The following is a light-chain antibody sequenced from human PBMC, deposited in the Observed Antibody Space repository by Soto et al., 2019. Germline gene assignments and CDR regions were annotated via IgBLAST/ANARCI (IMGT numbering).Light chain of an antibody. CDR1: QSVSSSY. V-gene: IGKV3-20*01. CDR2: GAS. Sequence: EIVLTQSPGTLSLSPGERATLSCRASQSVSSSYLAWYQQKPGQAPRHRIYGASSRATGIPDRFMGSGSGTDFTLTISRLEPEDFAVYYCQQYGSSPPYTFGQGTKLEIK. CDR3: QQYGSSPPYT. J-gene: IGKJ2*01.